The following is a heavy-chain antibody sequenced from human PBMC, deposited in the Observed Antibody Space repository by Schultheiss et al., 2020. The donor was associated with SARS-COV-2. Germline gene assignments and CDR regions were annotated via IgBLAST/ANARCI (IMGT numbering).Heavy chain of an antibody. CDR3: ARERGWDLYYFDY. D-gene: IGHD6-19*01. CDR2: ISSSSSTI. Sequence: GGSLRLSCAASGFIFSSYWMHWVRQVSGKGLEWVSYISSSSSTIYYADSVKGRFTISRDNAKNSLYLQMNSLRAEDTAVYYCARERGWDLYYFDYWGQGTLVTVSS. J-gene: IGHJ4*02. CDR1: GFIFSSYW. V-gene: IGHV3-48*04.